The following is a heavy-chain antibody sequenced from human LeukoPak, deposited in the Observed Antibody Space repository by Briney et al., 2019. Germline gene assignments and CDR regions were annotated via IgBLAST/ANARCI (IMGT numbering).Heavy chain of an antibody. CDR1: GGSISSGGYY. Sequence: PSQTLSLTCTVSGGSISSGGYYWSWIRQPAGKGLEWIGRIYTSGSTNYNPSLKSRVTMSVDTSKNQFSLKLSSVTAADTAVYYCARTGYDFWSGATFDYWGQGTLVTVSS. CDR3: ARTGYDFWSGATFDY. D-gene: IGHD3-3*01. V-gene: IGHV4-61*02. CDR2: IYTSGST. J-gene: IGHJ4*02.